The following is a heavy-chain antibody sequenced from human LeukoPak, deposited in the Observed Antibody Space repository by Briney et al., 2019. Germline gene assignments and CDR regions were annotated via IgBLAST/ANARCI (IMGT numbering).Heavy chain of an antibody. Sequence: GASVKVSCKASGGTFSSYAISWVRQAPGQGLEWMGGIIPIFGTANYAQKFQGRVTITADESTSTAYMELSGLRSEDTAVYYCARSHDLAGYYYFDYWGQGTLVTVSS. V-gene: IGHV1-69*13. D-gene: IGHD3-9*01. CDR3: ARSHDLAGYYYFDY. CDR1: GGTFSSYA. J-gene: IGHJ4*02. CDR2: IIPIFGTA.